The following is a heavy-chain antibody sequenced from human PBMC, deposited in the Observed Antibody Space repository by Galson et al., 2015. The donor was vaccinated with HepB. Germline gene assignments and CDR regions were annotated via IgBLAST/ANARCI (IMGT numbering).Heavy chain of an antibody. J-gene: IGHJ5*02. D-gene: IGHD4-11*01. CDR2: IYTSGSA. Sequence: QVQLRESGPGLVKPSETLSLTCTVSGGSISSGSYYWSWIRQPAGKGLEWIGRIYTSGSANYNPSLKSRVTMSVDTSKNQFSLKLSSVTAADTAVYYCAREPTVTTRGQKGYNWFDPWGQGTLVTVSS. CDR1: GGSISSGSYY. CDR3: AREPTVTTRGQKGYNWFDP. V-gene: IGHV4-61*02.